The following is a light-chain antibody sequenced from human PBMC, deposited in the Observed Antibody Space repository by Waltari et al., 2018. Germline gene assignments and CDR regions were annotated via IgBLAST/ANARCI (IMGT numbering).Light chain of an antibody. CDR1: SSDIGGYDY. V-gene: IGLV2-14*03. CDR3: TSYTRKHTWV. CDR2: DVT. J-gene: IGLJ3*02. Sequence: QSALTQPASVSGSPGQSITISSSGTSSDIGGYDYVSWYQQYPGIAPKLIIYDVTNRPSGVSNRFSGSKSGYTASLTISGLQAADEAHYYCTSYTRKHTWVFGGGTKVTVL.